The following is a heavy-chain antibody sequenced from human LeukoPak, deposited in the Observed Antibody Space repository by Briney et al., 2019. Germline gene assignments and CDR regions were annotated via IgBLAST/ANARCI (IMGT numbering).Heavy chain of an antibody. J-gene: IGHJ5*02. CDR2: ISGSGGST. V-gene: IGHV3-23*01. CDR3: AKDPHPYSSSWSWFDP. Sequence: PGGSLRLSCAASGFTFSSYGMSWVRQAPGKGLEWVSAISGSGGSTYYADSVKGRFTISRDNSKNTLYLQMNSLRAEDTAVYYCAKDPHPYSSSWSWFDPWGQGTLVTVSS. CDR1: GFTFSSYG. D-gene: IGHD6-13*01.